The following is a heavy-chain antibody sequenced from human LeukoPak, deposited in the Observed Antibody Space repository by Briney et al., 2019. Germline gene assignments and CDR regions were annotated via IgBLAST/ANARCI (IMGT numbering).Heavy chain of an antibody. CDR3: AKGVGATMISYNYMDV. J-gene: IGHJ6*03. V-gene: IGHV3-23*01. Sequence: QTGGSLRLSCAASGFTFSSYAMSWVRQAPGKGLGWVSTISASGGSTFYADSVKGRFTISRDNSKNTLYLQMNSLRAEDTAVYYCAKGVGATMISYNYMDVWGKGSTVTVSS. CDR1: GFTFSSYA. D-gene: IGHD1-26*01. CDR2: ISASGGST.